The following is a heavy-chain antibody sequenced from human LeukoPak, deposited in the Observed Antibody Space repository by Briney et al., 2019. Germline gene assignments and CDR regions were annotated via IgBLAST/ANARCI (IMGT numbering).Heavy chain of an antibody. Sequence: PSGTLSLTCTVSGGSISSYYWSWIRQPPGEGLEWIGYIYYSGSTNYNPSLKSRVTISVDTSKNQFSLKLSSVTAADTAVYYCARRSGSYRAFDIWGQGTMVTVSS. CDR1: GGSISSYY. J-gene: IGHJ3*02. CDR3: ARRSGSYRAFDI. V-gene: IGHV4-59*08. CDR2: IYYSGST. D-gene: IGHD1-26*01.